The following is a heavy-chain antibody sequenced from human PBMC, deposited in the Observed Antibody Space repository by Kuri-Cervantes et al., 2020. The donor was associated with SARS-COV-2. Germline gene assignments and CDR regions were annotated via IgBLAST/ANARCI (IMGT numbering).Heavy chain of an antibody. CDR2: ISYDGSNK. CDR1: GFIFSDYY. V-gene: IGHV3-30-3*01. D-gene: IGHD3-3*01. J-gene: IGHJ4*02. CDR3: TRENFWSGYSDY. Sequence: GESLKISCTASGFIFSDYYMTWIRQAPGKGLEWVAVISYDGSNKYYADSVKGRFTISRDNSKNTLYLQMNSLRAEDTAVYYCTRENFWSGYSDYWGQGTLVTVSS.